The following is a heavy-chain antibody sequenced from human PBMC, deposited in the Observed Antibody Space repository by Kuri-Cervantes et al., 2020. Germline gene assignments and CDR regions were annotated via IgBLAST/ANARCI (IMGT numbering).Heavy chain of an antibody. CDR1: GFTVSSNY. J-gene: IGHJ5*02. CDR2: IYSGGST. V-gene: IGHV3-53*01. D-gene: IGHD3-9*01. Sequence: GESLKISCAASGFTVSSNYMSWVRQAPGKGLEWVSVIYSGGSTYYADSVKGRFTISRDNSKNTLYLQMNSLRAEDTAVYYCARGVDHYDILTGYSRGSNWFDPWGQGTLVTVSS. CDR3: ARGVDHYDILTGYSRGSNWFDP.